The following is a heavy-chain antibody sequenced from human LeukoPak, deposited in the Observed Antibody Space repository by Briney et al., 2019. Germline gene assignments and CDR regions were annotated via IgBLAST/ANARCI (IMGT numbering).Heavy chain of an antibody. J-gene: IGHJ5*02. CDR3: ARNKAVTFNWFDP. Sequence: SETPSLTCTVSGGSISSYYWSWIRQPPGKGLEWIGYISYSGSTNYNPSPKSRVAISVDTSKNQFSLKLSSVTAADTAVYYCARNKAVTFNWFDPWGQGTLVTVSS. CDR1: GGSISSYY. D-gene: IGHD6-19*01. V-gene: IGHV4-59*01. CDR2: ISYSGST.